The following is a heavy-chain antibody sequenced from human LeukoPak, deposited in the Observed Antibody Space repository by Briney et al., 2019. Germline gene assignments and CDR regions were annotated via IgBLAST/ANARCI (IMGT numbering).Heavy chain of an antibody. Sequence: ASVKVSCKASGYTFTNYDMHWVRQAPGQGLEWMGWINGGSGNTEYSQKFQGRVTITKDTSASTAYMELSSLRSEDTAVYYCARAYGSGTYPNCFDPWGQGTLVTVSS. CDR2: INGGSGNT. D-gene: IGHD3-10*01. V-gene: IGHV1-3*01. CDR3: ARAYGSGTYPNCFDP. J-gene: IGHJ5*02. CDR1: GYTFTNYD.